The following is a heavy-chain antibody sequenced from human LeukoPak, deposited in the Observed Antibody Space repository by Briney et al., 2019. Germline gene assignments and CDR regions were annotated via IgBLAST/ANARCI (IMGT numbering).Heavy chain of an antibody. V-gene: IGHV1-69*13. Sequence: GASVKVSCKASGGTFSSYAISWVRQAPGQGLEWMGGIIPIFGTANYAQKFQGRVTITADESTSTAYMELSRLRSEDTAVYYCARASNSYCSSTSCYSPDWFDPWGQGTLVTVSS. CDR1: GGTFSSYA. J-gene: IGHJ5*02. D-gene: IGHD2-2*01. CDR3: ARASNSYCSSTSCYSPDWFDP. CDR2: IIPIFGTA.